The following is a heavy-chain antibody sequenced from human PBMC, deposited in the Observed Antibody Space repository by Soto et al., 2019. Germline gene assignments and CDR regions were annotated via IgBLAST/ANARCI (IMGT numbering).Heavy chain of an antibody. CDR2: INPNSGGT. J-gene: IGHJ3*02. CDR3: ARDSYYDILTGYSRNAFDM. V-gene: IGHV1-2*02. Sequence: ASVKVSCKASGYTSIGYYMHWVRQAPGQGLEWMGWINPNSGGTNYAQNFQGRVTMTRDTSSYTAYMELTRLRSDDTAVYYCARDSYYDILTGYSRNAFDMWGQGTMVTVSS. CDR1: GYTSIGYY. D-gene: IGHD3-9*01.